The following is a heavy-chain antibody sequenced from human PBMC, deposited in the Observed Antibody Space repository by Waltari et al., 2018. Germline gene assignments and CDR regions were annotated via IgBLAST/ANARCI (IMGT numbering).Heavy chain of an antibody. CDR3: AKDLDGRFVK. Sequence: EVQLLESGGGLVQPGGSLRLSCAASGFTFSSYAMSWVRQAPGKGVEWVAAIRGSGGSTYDADSVKGRFTSSRDNAKNTLYLQMNSLRAEDTAVYYCAKDLDGRFVKWGPGTLVTVSS. J-gene: IGHJ4*02. CDR2: IRGSGGST. D-gene: IGHD3-3*01. V-gene: IGHV3-23*01. CDR1: GFTFSSYA.